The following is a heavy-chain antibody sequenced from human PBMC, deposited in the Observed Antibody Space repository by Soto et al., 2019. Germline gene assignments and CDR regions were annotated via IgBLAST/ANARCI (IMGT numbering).Heavy chain of an antibody. CDR3: AAVQGGGATLHL. D-gene: IGHD1-26*01. Sequence: QMQLAQSGPEVKKPGTSVKVSCKASGFTFTNSAIQWVRQARGQRLEWMGWIVVGSGHTNYAQKVQERLTITRDMSTSTAYMELSSLTLEDTAVYYCAAVQGGGATLHLWGPGTLVTVSS. CDR1: GFTFTNSA. V-gene: IGHV1-58*02. CDR2: IVVGSGHT. J-gene: IGHJ4*02.